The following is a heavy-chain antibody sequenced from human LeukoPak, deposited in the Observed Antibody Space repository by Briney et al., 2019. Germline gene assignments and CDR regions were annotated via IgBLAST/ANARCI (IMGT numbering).Heavy chain of an antibody. CDR2: INSDGSSI. V-gene: IGHV3-74*01. Sequence: GGSLRLSCAASGFTFSTYWMHWVRQAPGKGLVWVSRINSDGSSISYADSVKGRFTISRDNAKNTVYQQMNSLRVEDTAVYCCARGYDYWGQGTLVTVSS. CDR1: GFTFSTYW. CDR3: ARGYDY. J-gene: IGHJ4*02. D-gene: IGHD5-18*01.